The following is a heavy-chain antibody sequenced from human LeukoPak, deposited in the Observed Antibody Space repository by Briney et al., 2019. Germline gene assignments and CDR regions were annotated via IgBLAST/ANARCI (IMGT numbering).Heavy chain of an antibody. CDR3: AGGGDKAKTGY. D-gene: IGHD2-15*01. J-gene: IGHJ4*02. CDR2: IYYNGGT. Sequence: SETLSLTCTVSGGSVTSYYWSWIRQPPGKRLEWIGYIYYNGGTDYNPSLKSRITISLDTSKNQFSLRLSSVTAADTAVYYCAGGGDKAKTGYWGQGTLVTASS. CDR1: GGSVTSYY. V-gene: IGHV4-59*08.